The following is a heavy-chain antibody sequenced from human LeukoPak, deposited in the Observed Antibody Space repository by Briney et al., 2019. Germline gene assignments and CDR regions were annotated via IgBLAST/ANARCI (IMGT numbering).Heavy chain of an antibody. D-gene: IGHD3-22*01. J-gene: IGHJ4*02. Sequence: GGSLRLSCAASGFTFSSYGMHWVRQAPGKGLEWVAVIWYDGSNKYYADSVRGRFTISRDNSKNTLFMQMNSLRAEDTAVYYCAKDFYDSSGSRYDYWGQGTLVTVSS. V-gene: IGHV3-33*06. CDR1: GFTFSSYG. CDR2: IWYDGSNK. CDR3: AKDFYDSSGSRYDY.